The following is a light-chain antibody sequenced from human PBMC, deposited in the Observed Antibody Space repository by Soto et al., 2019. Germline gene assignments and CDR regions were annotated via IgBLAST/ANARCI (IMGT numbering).Light chain of an antibody. CDR2: EVS. CDR3: GSYTSTSTVA. J-gene: IGLJ2*01. V-gene: IGLV2-14*01. CDR1: SSDVGGYNY. Sequence: QSVLTQPASVSGSPGQSITISCTGTSSDVGGYNYVSWYQQHPGKAPKLMIFEVSNRPSGVSNRFSGSKSGKTASLTISGLQAEDEADYYCGSYTSTSTVAFGGGTKLTVL.